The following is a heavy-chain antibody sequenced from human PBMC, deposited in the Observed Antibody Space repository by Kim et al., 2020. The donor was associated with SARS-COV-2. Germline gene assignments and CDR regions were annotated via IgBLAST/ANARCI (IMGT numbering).Heavy chain of an antibody. CDR3: ARGRIGWEDNDAFDI. Sequence: SETLSLTCTVSGGSISSSSYYWGWIRQPPGKGLEWTGSIYYSGSTYYNPSLKSRVTISVDTSKNQFSLKLSSVTAADTAVYYCARGRIGWEDNDAFDIWGQGTMVTVSS. V-gene: IGHV4-39*01. CDR1: GGSISSSSYY. D-gene: IGHD6-19*01. CDR2: IYYSGST. J-gene: IGHJ3*02.